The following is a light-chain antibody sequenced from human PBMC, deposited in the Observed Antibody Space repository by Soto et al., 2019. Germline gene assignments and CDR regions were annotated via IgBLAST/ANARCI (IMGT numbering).Light chain of an antibody. J-gene: IGLJ1*01. V-gene: IGLV1-44*01. CDR2: TNT. Sequence: QSVLTQPPSASGTPGQRVTISCSGSSSNVGGNPVNWYQHVPTTAPKLLIYTNTQLPSGVPDRFSGSKSGTSASLAISGLQSEDEAYYDCASWDDSLNGPVFGPGTKLTVL. CDR1: SSNVGGNP. CDR3: ASWDDSLNGPV.